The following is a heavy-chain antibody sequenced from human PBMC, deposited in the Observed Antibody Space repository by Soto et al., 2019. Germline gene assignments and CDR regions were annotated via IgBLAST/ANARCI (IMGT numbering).Heavy chain of an antibody. Sequence: GSLRLSCAAPGFTFRSYGMHWVRQAPGKGLEWVALIWYDGSNKYYADSVKGRFTISRDNSKNTLYLQMNSLRAEDTVVYYCARAAGGTESYYGLDVWGQGTTVTVSS. CDR3: ARAAGGTESYYGLDV. CDR1: GFTFRSYG. CDR2: IWYDGSNK. V-gene: IGHV3-33*01. J-gene: IGHJ6*02. D-gene: IGHD6-13*01.